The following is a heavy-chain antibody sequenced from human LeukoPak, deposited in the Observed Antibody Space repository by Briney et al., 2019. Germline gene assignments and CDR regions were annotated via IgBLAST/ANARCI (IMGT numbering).Heavy chain of an antibody. CDR1: GFTFDDYA. V-gene: IGHV3-9*01. CDR2: NSWNSGSI. Sequence: GRSLRLSCAASGFTFDDYAMHWVRQAPGKGLEWVSGNSWNSGSIGYADSVKGRFTISRDNAKNSLYLQMNSLRAEDTALYYCAKDTNGALGYISGWLPDYWGQGTLVTVSS. J-gene: IGHJ4*02. CDR3: AKDTNGALGYISGWLPDY. D-gene: IGHD6-19*01.